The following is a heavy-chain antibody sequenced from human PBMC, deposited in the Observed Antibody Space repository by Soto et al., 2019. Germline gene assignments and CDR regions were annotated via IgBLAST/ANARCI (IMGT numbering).Heavy chain of an antibody. CDR2: IYPGDSDT. D-gene: IGHD2-15*01. CDR3: ARLKPLVIVVVVAATPAAFDI. CDR1: GYSFTSYW. Sequence: GESLKISCKGSGYSFTSYWIGWVRQMPGKGLEWMGIIYPGDSDTRYSPSFQGQVTISADKSISTAYLQWSSLKASDTAMYYCARLKPLVIVVVVAATPAAFDIWGQGTMVPVSS. J-gene: IGHJ3*02. V-gene: IGHV5-51*01.